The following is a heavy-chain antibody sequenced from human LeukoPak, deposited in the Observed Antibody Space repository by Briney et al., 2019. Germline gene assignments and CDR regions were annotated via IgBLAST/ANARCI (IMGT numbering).Heavy chain of an antibody. Sequence: SETLSLTCAVYGGSFSGYYWSWIRQPPGKGLEWIGEITHNGSTSYNPSLKGRITISVYTSKNQFSLQLSSVTAADTAVYYCRRVAHSSSWYFFDSWGQGTLVTVSS. D-gene: IGHD6-13*01. V-gene: IGHV4-34*01. J-gene: IGHJ4*02. CDR1: GGSFSGYY. CDR3: RRVAHSSSWYFFDS. CDR2: ITHNGST.